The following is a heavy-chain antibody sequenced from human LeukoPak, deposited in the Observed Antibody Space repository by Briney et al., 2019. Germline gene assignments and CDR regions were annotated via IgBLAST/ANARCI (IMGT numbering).Heavy chain of an antibody. V-gene: IGHV4-34*01. CDR2: INHSGST. Sequence: SETLSLTCAVYGGSFSGYYWSWIRQPPGKGLEWIGEINHSGSTNYNPSLKSRVTISVYTSKNQFSLKLSSVTAADTAVYYCARGRYCSSTSCYDFQHWGQGTLLTVSS. CDR3: ARGRYCSSTSCYDFQH. D-gene: IGHD2-2*01. J-gene: IGHJ1*01. CDR1: GGSFSGYY.